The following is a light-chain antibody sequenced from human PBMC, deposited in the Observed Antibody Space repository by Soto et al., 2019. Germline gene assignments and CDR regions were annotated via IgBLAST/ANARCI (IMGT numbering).Light chain of an antibody. CDR3: AAWDNTLSGYVA. V-gene: IGLV1-47*01. Sequence: QSVLTQPPSASGTPGQRVTISCSGSSYNVGGSYVYWYQQLPGTAPKLLIYRNDQRPSGVPDRFSGSKSGTSASLAITGLRSEDEADYYCAAWDNTLSGYVAFGGGTKVTVL. CDR1: SYNVGGSY. CDR2: RND. J-gene: IGLJ2*01.